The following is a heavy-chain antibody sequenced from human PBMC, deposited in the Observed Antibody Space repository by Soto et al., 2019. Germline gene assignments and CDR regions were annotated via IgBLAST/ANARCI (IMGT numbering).Heavy chain of an antibody. Sequence: SETLSLTCAVYGGSFSGYYWSWIRQPPGKGLEWIGEINHSGSTNYNPSLKSRVTISVDTSKNQFSLKLSSVTAADTAVYYCARGRLRFYYYYGMDVWGQGTTVTVSS. V-gene: IGHV4-34*01. CDR3: ARGRLRFYYYYGMDV. CDR1: GGSFSGYY. D-gene: IGHD3-3*01. J-gene: IGHJ6*02. CDR2: INHSGST.